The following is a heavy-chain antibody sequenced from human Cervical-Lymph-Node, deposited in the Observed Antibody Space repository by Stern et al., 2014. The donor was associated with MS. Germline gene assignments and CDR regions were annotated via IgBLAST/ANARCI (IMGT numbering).Heavy chain of an antibody. V-gene: IGHV3-30*04. J-gene: IGHJ6*02. D-gene: IGHD4-11*01. Sequence: VQLVESGGCVVQPGRSLRLSCAASGFTFSYSTMHWVRQAPGKGLEWVATVSYDGSDEYYPDSVKGRFTISRDNSKNTLYLQVNSLRAEDTGVYFCARDRTVTTYYYYYGMDVWGQGTTVTVSS. CDR3: ARDRTVTTYYYYYGMDV. CDR1: GFTFSYST. CDR2: VSYDGSDE.